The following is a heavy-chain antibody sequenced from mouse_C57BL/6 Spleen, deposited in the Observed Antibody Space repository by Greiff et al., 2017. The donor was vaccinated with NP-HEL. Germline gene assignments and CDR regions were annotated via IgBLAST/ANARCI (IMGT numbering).Heavy chain of an antibody. V-gene: IGHV3-5*01. CDR3: ARAGGYDERYAMDY. J-gene: IGHJ4*01. CDR2: IYYSGTI. Sequence: EVKLMESGPGLVKPSQTVFLTCTVTGISITTGNYRWSWIRQFPGNKLEWIGYIYYSGTITYNPSLTSRTTITRDTPKNQFFLEMNSLTAEDTATYYCARAGGYDERYAMDYWGQGTSVTVSS. CDR1: GISITTGNYR. D-gene: IGHD2-2*01.